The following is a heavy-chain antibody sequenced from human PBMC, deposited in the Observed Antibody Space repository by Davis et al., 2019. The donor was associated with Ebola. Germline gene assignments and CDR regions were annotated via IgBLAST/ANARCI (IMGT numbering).Heavy chain of an antibody. J-gene: IGHJ5*02. Sequence: GESLKISCAASGFTFSSYWMHWVRQAPGKGLVWVSRIHSDGSSTSYADSVKGRFTISRDNAKNSLYLQMNSLRAEDTAVYYCARHRIGYSSGWYYNWFDPWGQGTLVTVSS. CDR3: ARHRIGYSSGWYYNWFDP. CDR2: IHSDGSST. D-gene: IGHD6-19*01. V-gene: IGHV3-74*01. CDR1: GFTFSSYW.